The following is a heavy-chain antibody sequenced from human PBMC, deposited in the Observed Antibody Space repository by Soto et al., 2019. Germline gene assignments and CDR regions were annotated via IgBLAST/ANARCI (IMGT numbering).Heavy chain of an antibody. J-gene: IGHJ3*02. CDR3: ARVMPFFDFWCGYYIDVFDI. CDR2: INSDGSST. V-gene: IGHV3-74*01. Sequence: QPGGSLRLSCAASGFTFSSYWMHWVRQAPGKGLVWVSRINSDGSSTSYADSVKGRFTISRDNAKNTLYLQMNSLRAEDTAVYYCARVMPFFDFWCGYYIDVFDIWGQGTMVT. CDR1: GFTFSSYW. D-gene: IGHD3-3*01.